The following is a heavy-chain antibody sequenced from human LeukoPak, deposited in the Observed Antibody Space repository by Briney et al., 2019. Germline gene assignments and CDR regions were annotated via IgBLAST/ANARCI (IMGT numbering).Heavy chain of an antibody. Sequence: GASVKVSCKASGGTFSSNAVSWVRQAPGQGLEWMGGIIPIFGTANYAQKFQGRVTITADESTSTAYMELSSLRSEDTAVYYCASPPRGYSYGYFFDYWGQGTLVTVSS. CDR3: ASPPRGYSYGYFFDY. CDR1: GGTFSSNA. J-gene: IGHJ4*02. V-gene: IGHV1-69*01. D-gene: IGHD5-18*01. CDR2: IIPIFGTA.